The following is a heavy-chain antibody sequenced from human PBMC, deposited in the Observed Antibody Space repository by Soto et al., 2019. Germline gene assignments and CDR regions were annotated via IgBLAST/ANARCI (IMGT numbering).Heavy chain of an antibody. Sequence: PGGSLRLSCAASGFTFSSYGMHWVRQAPGKGLEWVAVISYDGSNKYYADSVKGRFTISRDNSKNTLYLQMNSLRAEDTAVYYCAKELSYYDILSGPHYFDYWGQGT. D-gene: IGHD3-9*01. CDR2: ISYDGSNK. CDR3: AKELSYYDILSGPHYFDY. V-gene: IGHV3-30*18. J-gene: IGHJ4*02. CDR1: GFTFSSYG.